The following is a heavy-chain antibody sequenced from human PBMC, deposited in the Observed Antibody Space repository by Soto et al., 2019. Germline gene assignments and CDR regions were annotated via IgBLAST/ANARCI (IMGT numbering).Heavy chain of an antibody. J-gene: IGHJ4*02. CDR1: GYTFTSFP. D-gene: IGHD3-10*01. Sequence: QVHLVQSGAEVKKPGASVRVSCQASGYTFTSFPIHWVRQAPGQRLEWMGWINPANGDTGYSQKFQGRATITRDTSASTASMEVNRLTSEDTAVYFCARKDYYGSGSYHFDSWGQGTLVIVSS. CDR2: INPANGDT. V-gene: IGHV1-3*01. CDR3: ARKDYYGSGSYHFDS.